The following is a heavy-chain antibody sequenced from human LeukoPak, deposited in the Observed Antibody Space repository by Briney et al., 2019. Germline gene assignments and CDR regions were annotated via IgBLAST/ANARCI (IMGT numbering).Heavy chain of an antibody. Sequence: GGSLRLSCAASGFTFSDYGMHWVRQAPGKGLEWVTFIRYDGSNKYYADSVKGRFTISRDNSKNTLYLQMNSLRAEDTAVYYCAKETEYYGSGSHYFDYWGQGTLVTVSS. CDR1: GFTFSDYG. D-gene: IGHD3-10*01. CDR2: IRYDGSNK. CDR3: AKETEYYGSGSHYFDY. V-gene: IGHV3-30*02. J-gene: IGHJ4*02.